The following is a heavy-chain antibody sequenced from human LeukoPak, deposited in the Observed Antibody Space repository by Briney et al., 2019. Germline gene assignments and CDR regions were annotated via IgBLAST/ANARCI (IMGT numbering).Heavy chain of an antibody. D-gene: IGHD3-22*01. CDR1: GGTFSSYA. CDR3: ARAPGDYYDSSGYGAFDI. CDR2: IIPIFGTA. J-gene: IGHJ3*02. Sequence: SVKVSCKASGGTFSSYAISWVRQAPGQGLEWMGGIIPIFGTADYAQKFQGRVTITADESTSTAYMELSSLRSEDTAVYYCARAPGDYYDSSGYGAFDIWGQGTMVTVSS. V-gene: IGHV1-69*13.